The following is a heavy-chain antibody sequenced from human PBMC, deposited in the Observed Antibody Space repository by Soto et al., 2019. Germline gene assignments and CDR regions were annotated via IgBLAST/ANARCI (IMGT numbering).Heavy chain of an antibody. J-gene: IGHJ5*02. CDR2: MNPNSGNT. Sequence: ASVKVSFKASGYTFTSYDINWLRQATGQGLEWMGWMNPNSGNTGYAQKFQGRVTMTRNTSISTAYMELSSLRSEDTAVYYCARGEGDTIFGVVITYNWFDPWGQGTLVTVSS. D-gene: IGHD3-3*01. CDR1: GYTFTSYD. V-gene: IGHV1-8*01. CDR3: ARGEGDTIFGVVITYNWFDP.